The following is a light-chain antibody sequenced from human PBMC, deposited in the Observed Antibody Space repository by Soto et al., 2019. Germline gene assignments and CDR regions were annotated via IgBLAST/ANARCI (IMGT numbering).Light chain of an antibody. CDR3: SSFTGSNYV. CDR2: DVS. V-gene: IGLV2-14*03. CDR1: ISDVGGYNF. Sequence: QSLLTQPASVSGSPGQSITISCTGTISDVGGYNFVSWYQQYPGKAPKLMICDVSNRPSGVSNRFSGAKSGNTASLTSSGLQAEDEADYYCSSFTGSNYVFGTGTKLTVL. J-gene: IGLJ1*01.